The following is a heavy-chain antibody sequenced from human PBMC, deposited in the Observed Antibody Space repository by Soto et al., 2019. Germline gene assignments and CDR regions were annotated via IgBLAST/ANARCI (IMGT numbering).Heavy chain of an antibody. V-gene: IGHV1-8*01. CDR3: ASPMGAVDHYYGMDV. CDR2: MNPNSGNT. CDR1: CYTFTSYD. D-gene: IGHD3-16*01. J-gene: IGHJ6*02. Sequence: ASVQGSCKASCYTFTSYDINWVRQATGQGLEWMGWMNPNSGNTGYAQKFQGRVTMTRNTSISTAYMELSSLRSEDTAVYYCASPMGAVDHYYGMDVWGQGTTVTVSS.